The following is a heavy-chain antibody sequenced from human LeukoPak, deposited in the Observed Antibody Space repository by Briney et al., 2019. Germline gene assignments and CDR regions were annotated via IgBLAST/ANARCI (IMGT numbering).Heavy chain of an antibody. CDR3: ARVGYDFWSGDYDY. V-gene: IGHV1-2*02. J-gene: IGHJ4*02. D-gene: IGHD3-3*01. Sequence: ASVKVSCKASGYTFTSYGISWVRQAPGQGLEWMGWINPNSGGTNYAQKFQGRVTMTRDTSISTAYMELSRLRSDDTAVYYCARVGYDFWSGDYDYWGQGTLVTVSS. CDR1: GYTFTSYG. CDR2: INPNSGGT.